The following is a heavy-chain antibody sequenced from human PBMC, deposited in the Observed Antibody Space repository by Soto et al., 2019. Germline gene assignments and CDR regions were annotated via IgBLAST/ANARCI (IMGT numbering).Heavy chain of an antibody. J-gene: IGHJ4*02. Sequence: QEQLVESGGGVAQPGRSLRLSCAASGFTFTNYGMQWVRQAPGKGLEWVAVIWYDGINKHYAESVKGRFTISRDNSKNTLYLQMNSLRVEDTAVYHCARVDPYDASDYWGQGTLVTVSS. CDR3: ARVDPYDASDY. D-gene: IGHD3-22*01. CDR2: IWYDGINK. V-gene: IGHV3-33*01. CDR1: GFTFTNYG.